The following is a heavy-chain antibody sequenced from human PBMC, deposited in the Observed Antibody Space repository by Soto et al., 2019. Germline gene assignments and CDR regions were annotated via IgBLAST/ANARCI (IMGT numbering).Heavy chain of an antibody. CDR2: ISAYNCNT. J-gene: IGHJ4*02. Sequence: QVQLVQSGAEVKKPGASVKVSCKASGYTCTLYGISWVRQAPGQGLEWLGWISAYNCNTHYAQKLQGRVTMTTDTSTSTAYMELRSLRSYDTAVYYCARHPYGDYCPSLDYWGQGTLVTVSA. CDR1: GYTCTLYG. V-gene: IGHV1-18*01. CDR3: ARHPYGDYCPSLDY. D-gene: IGHD4-17*01.